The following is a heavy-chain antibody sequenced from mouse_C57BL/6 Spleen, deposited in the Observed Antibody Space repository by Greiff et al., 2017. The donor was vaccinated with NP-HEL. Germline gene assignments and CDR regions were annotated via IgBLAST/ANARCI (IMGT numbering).Heavy chain of an antibody. CDR2: INPNNGGT. V-gene: IGHV1-18*01. CDR3: ARVELGRRAWFAY. D-gene: IGHD4-1*01. CDR1: GYTFTDYN. J-gene: IGHJ3*01. Sequence: VQLQQSGPELVKPGASVKIPCKASGYTFTDYNMDWVKQSHGKSLEWIGDINPNNGGTIYNQKFKGKATLTVDKSSSTAYMELRSLTSEDTAVYYCARVELGRRAWFAYWGQGTLVTVSA.